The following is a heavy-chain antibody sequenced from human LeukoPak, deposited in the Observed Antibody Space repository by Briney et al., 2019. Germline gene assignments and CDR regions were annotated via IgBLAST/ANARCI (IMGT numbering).Heavy chain of an antibody. CDR3: ARGDYDFWSGYSRGYYFDY. V-gene: IGHV1-46*01. D-gene: IGHD3-3*01. CDR2: INPSGGST. J-gene: IGHJ4*02. CDR1: GYTFTSYY. Sequence: ASVKVSCKASGYTFTSYYMHWLRQAPGHGLEWMGIINPSGGSTSYAQKFQGRVTMTRDTSTSTVYMELSSLRSEDTAVYYCARGDYDFWSGYSRGYYFDYWGQGTLVTVSS.